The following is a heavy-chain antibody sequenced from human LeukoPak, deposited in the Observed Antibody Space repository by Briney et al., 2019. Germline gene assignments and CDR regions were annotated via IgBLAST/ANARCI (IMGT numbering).Heavy chain of an antibody. Sequence: GGCLRLSCAASGFTFSSSGMHWVRQAPGKGLEWVAVIWHDGSNENYADSVKGRFTISRDNSKNTLFLQMNSLRVEDTAMYYCARDSGASPFDYWGQGTLVTVSS. V-gene: IGHV3-33*08. CDR3: ARDSGASPFDY. D-gene: IGHD3-10*01. CDR2: IWHDGSNE. J-gene: IGHJ4*02. CDR1: GFTFSSSG.